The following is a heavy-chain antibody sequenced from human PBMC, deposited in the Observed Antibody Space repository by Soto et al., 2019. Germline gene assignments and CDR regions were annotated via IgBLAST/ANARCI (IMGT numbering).Heavy chain of an antibody. J-gene: IGHJ4*02. D-gene: IGHD7-27*01. CDR3: ARALTEFDY. Sequence: QVRLVQSGAEVKQPGASLRVACKASGYTFSRYYIHWVRQAPGQGLEWMGIINPRGGDTSYAQRFQGRVTMTVDTSTITVYMELSSLTSDDTAMYYCARALTEFDYWGPGTLVTVSS. V-gene: IGHV1-46*01. CDR2: INPRGGDT. CDR1: GYTFSRYY.